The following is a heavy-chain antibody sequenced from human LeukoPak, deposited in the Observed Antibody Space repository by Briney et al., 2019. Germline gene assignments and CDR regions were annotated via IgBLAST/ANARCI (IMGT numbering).Heavy chain of an antibody. D-gene: IGHD6-19*01. Sequence: ASVKVSCKASGYTFTDYALHWVRQAPGQSLEWMGWITTGRGETRYSQEFQRRITFTRDTSTSTVYMDLSDLRSEDTAVYYCARGGKQWRGGNYFDSWGQGTLVAVSS. CDR2: ITTGRGET. J-gene: IGHJ4*02. CDR3: ARGGKQWRGGNYFDS. CDR1: GYTFTDYA. V-gene: IGHV1-3*03.